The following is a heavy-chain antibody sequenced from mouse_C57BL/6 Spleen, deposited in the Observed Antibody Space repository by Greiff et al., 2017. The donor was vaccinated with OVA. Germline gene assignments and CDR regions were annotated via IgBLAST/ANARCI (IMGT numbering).Heavy chain of an antibody. Sequence: EVQLQESVAELVRPGASVKLSCTASGFHIKNTFMHWVKQRPEQGLEWIGRIDPANGNTKYAPKFQGKATITADTSSNTAYLQLSSLTSEDTAIYYCARGDGPAYWGQGTLVTVSA. CDR3: ARGDGPAY. D-gene: IGHD2-3*01. CDR2: IDPANGNT. V-gene: IGHV14-3*01. J-gene: IGHJ3*01. CDR1: GFHIKNTF.